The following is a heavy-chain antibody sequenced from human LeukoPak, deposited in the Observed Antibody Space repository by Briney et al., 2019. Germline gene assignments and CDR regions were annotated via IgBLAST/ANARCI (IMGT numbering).Heavy chain of an antibody. CDR3: ARGVASGVALYYYSP. J-gene: IGHJ5*02. CDR1: GYTFTSYS. D-gene: IGHD3-10*01. CDR2: INAGNGNT. Sequence: ASVKVSCKASGYTFTSYSIHWVRQAPGQRLEWMGWINAGNGNTKYSQKFQDRVTITRDTSASTAYMELSSLRSEDTAVFYCARGVASGVALYYYSPWGQGTLVTGSS. V-gene: IGHV1-3*01.